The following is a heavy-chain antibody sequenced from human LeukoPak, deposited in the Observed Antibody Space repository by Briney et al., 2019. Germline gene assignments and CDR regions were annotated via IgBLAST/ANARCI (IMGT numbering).Heavy chain of an antibody. D-gene: IGHD4-17*01. V-gene: IGHV3-21*01. CDR1: GFTFSSYS. CDR3: ARAGDYGDYSDY. CDR2: ISSSSSYL. J-gene: IGHJ4*02. Sequence: GGSLRLTCAASGFTFSSYSMDWVRQAAGKGLEWVSSISSSSSYLYNAASVKGRFTIPRDNAKTSLYLQMNSLRAEDTAVYYCARAGDYGDYSDYWGQGTLVTVSS.